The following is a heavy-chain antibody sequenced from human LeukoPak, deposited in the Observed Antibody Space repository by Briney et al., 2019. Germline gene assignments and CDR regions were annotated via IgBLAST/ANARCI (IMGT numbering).Heavy chain of an antibody. CDR3: ARSGGSGWYEGYFDY. J-gene: IGHJ4*02. V-gene: IGHV5-51*01. CDR1: GYTFSSHW. D-gene: IGHD6-19*01. CDR2: IYPGDSDT. Sequence: GESLKISCKGSGYTFSSHWIGWVRQMPGKGLEWMGIIYPGDSDTRYSPSFQGQVTISADKSISTAYLQWSSLKASDTAMYYCARSGGSGWYEGYFDYWGQGTLVTVSS.